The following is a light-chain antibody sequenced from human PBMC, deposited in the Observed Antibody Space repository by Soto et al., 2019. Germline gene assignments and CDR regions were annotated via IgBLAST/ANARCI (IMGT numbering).Light chain of an antibody. CDR3: QTWGTGIQVV. J-gene: IGLJ2*01. Sequence: QAVVTQSPSASASLGASVKLTCTLSSGHSSYAIAWHQQQPEKGPRYLMKLDSDGSHTXXXAXXDRFSGSSSGAERYLTXXSXXXXXXXXYYCQTWGTGIQVVFGGGTKLTVL. V-gene: IGLV4-69*01. CDR2: LDSDGSH. CDR1: SGHSSYA.